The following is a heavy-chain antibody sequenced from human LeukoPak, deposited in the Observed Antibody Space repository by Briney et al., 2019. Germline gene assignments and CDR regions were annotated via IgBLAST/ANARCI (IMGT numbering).Heavy chain of an antibody. CDR1: GYTFTGYY. CDR2: INPNSGGT. D-gene: IGHD6-13*01. J-gene: IGHJ4*02. V-gene: IGHV1-2*06. Sequence: AAVKVSCKASGYTFTGYYMHWVRQAPGQGLEWMGRINPNSGGTNYAQKFQGRVTMTRDTSISTAYMELSRLRSDDTAVYYCARGRSIAAAVPGYWGQGTLVTVSS. CDR3: ARGRSIAAAVPGY.